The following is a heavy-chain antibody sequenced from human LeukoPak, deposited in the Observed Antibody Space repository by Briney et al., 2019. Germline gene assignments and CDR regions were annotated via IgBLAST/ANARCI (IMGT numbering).Heavy chain of an antibody. D-gene: IGHD4/OR15-4a*01. CDR3: ARADGAQTFPFDY. CDR2: INPGGNT. J-gene: IGHJ4*02. CDR1: GGSFSGYY. Sequence: SETLSLTCAVYGGSFSGYYWSWIRQPPGKGLEWIGEINPGGNTNYNPSLKSRVTISVDTSKNQFSLKLTSVTAADTAVYYCARADGAQTFPFDYWALGTLVTVSS. V-gene: IGHV4-34*01.